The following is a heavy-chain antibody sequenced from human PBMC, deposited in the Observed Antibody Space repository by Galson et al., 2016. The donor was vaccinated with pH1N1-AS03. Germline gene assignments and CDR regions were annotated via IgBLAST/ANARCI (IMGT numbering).Heavy chain of an antibody. Sequence: SVKVSCKATGYTFAYYYVHWVRQAPGQGLEWMGWINPSSGGAKFAQKFQGRVTMTRDRSISTGYMELSRLQSDDTAVYYCARAKGNSKVWGSWGQGSLVTVSS. CDR3: ARAKGNSKVWGS. CDR2: INPSSGGA. V-gene: IGHV1-2*02. J-gene: IGHJ5*02. CDR1: GYTFAYYY. D-gene: IGHD4-23*01.